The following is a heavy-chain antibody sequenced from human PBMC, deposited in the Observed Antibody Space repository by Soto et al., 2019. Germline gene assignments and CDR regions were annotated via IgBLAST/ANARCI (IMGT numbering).Heavy chain of an antibody. CDR2: IYHSGST. CDR1: GYSISSGYY. CDR3: ARDHTGCSSTSCYDTQPSYNWFDP. V-gene: IGHV4-38-2*02. J-gene: IGHJ5*02. Sequence: SETLSLTCAVSGYSISSGYYWGWIRQPPGKGLEWIGSIYHSGSTYYNPSLKSRVTISVDTSKNQFSLKLSSVTAADTAVYYCARDHTGCSSTSCYDTQPSYNWFDPWGQGTLVTVSS. D-gene: IGHD2-2*01.